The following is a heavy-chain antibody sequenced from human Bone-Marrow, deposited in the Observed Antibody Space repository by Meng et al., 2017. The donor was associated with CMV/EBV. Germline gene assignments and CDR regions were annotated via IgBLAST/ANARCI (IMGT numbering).Heavy chain of an antibody. CDR3: ARGGLNWFDP. CDR2: IYSGGST. CDR1: GFTVSSNY. V-gene: IGHV3-53*01. J-gene: IGHJ5*02. Sequence: GESLKISCAASGFTVSSNYMSWVRQAPGKGLEWVSVIYSGGSTYYADSVKGRFTISRDNSKNTLYLQMNSLRAEDKAVYYCARGGLNWFDPWGQGTLVTVSS. D-gene: IGHD3/OR15-3a*01.